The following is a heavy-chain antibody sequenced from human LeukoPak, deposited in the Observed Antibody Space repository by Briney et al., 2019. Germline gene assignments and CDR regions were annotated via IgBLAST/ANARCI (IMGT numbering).Heavy chain of an antibody. V-gene: IGHV1-2*02. CDR3: AKDHTIRSFDS. D-gene: IGHD1-14*01. CDR2: INANSGGT. CDR1: GYTFSGYY. J-gene: IGHJ4*02. Sequence: ASVKVSCKASGYTFSGYYIHWVRQAPGQGLEWMGWINANSGGTNYAQKFQGRVTMTRDRSISTAYMELSRLRSDDTAVYYCAKDHTIRSFDSWGQGTLVTVSS.